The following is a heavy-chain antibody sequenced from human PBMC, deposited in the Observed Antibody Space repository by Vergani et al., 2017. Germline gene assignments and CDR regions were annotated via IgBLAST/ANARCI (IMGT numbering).Heavy chain of an antibody. CDR1: GFTFSSYA. CDR3: SKASRWELYSFDY. CDR2: ISYDGSNK. V-gene: IGHV3-30-3*01. J-gene: IGHJ4*02. Sequence: QVQLVESGGGVVQPGRSLRLSCAASGFTFSSYAMHWVRQAPGKGLEWVAVISYDGSNKYYADSVKGRFTISRDNSKNTLYLQMNSLRAEDTAVYYCSKASRWELYSFDYWGQGTLVTVSS. D-gene: IGHD1-26*01.